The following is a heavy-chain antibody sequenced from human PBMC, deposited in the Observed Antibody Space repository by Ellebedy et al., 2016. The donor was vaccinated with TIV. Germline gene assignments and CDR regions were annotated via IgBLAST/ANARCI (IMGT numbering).Heavy chain of an antibody. Sequence: MPSETLSLTCGVSRDSINNDNFWSWARQPPGRLLEWQGEVYHTGHTNYNPSLRSRVTITVDKSKGQFSLTLRSMTAADTAVYFCARDWTRGGGYIPHWFDPWGQGTLVTVSS. D-gene: IGHD5-24*01. CDR3: ARDWTRGGGYIPHWFDP. CDR1: RDSINNDNF. V-gene: IGHV4-4*02. J-gene: IGHJ5*02. CDR2: VYHTGHT.